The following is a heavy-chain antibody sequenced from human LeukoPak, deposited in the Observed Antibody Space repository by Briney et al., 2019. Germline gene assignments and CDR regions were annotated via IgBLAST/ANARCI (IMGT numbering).Heavy chain of an antibody. CDR1: GFTFSDYY. CDR2: ISSSSSYT. V-gene: IGHV3-11*05. CDR3: ARERFGNDY. Sequence: PGGSLRLSCAASGFTFSDYYMSWIRQAPGKGLEWVSYISSSSSYTNYADSEKGRFTISRDNAKNSLYLQMNSLRAEDTAVYYCARERFGNDYWGQGTLVTVSS. D-gene: IGHD3-10*01. J-gene: IGHJ4*02.